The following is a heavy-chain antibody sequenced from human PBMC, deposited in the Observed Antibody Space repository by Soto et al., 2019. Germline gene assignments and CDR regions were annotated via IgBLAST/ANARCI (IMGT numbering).Heavy chain of an antibody. CDR2: ISGSGGST. Sequence: GGSLRLSCAASGFTFSSYAMSWVRQAPGKGLEWVSAISGSGGSTYYADSVKGRFTISRDNSKNTLYLQMNSLRAKDTAVYYCAKDVFSSGSQLFDYWGQGTLVTVS. CDR1: GFTFSSYA. V-gene: IGHV3-23*01. D-gene: IGHD6-19*01. CDR3: AKDVFSSGSQLFDY. J-gene: IGHJ4*02.